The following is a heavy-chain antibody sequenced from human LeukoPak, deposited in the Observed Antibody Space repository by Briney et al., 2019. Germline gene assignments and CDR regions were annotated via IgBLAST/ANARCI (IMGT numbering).Heavy chain of an antibody. CDR3: AKRFYGSGSFYGD. D-gene: IGHD3-10*01. CDR1: GFTFSSYD. V-gene: IGHV3-23*01. CDR2: ISHTGSDT. Sequence: PGGSLRLSCAASGFTFSSYDMSWVRQAPGKGLEWVSSISHTGSDTYYADSVKDRFSISRDKTKNTLYLQMNSLRAEDTALYYCAKRFYGSGSFYGDWGRGTLVAVSS. J-gene: IGHJ4*02.